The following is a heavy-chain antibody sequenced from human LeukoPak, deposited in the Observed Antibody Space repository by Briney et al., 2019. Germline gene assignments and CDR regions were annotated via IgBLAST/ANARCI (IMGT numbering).Heavy chain of an antibody. CDR1: GFTFNSYG. CDR3: AGDYGEYYYGMDV. J-gene: IGHJ6*02. CDR2: IWYDGSSE. D-gene: IGHD4-17*01. V-gene: IGHV3-33*01. Sequence: PGRSLRLSCAASGFTFNSYGTHWVRQAPGKGLEWVAVIWYDGSSEYYADSVKGRFTISRDNYKNTLYLQMNSLRAEDTAVYYCAGDYGEYYYGMDVWGQGTTVTVSS.